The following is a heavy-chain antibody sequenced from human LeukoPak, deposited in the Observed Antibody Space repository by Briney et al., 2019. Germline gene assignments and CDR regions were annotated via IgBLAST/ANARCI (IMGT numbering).Heavy chain of an antibody. CDR1: GFTFSSYW. D-gene: IGHD6-13*01. Sequence: PGGSLRLSCAASGFTFSSYWMSWVRQAPGKGLEWVANIKQDGSEKYYVDSVKGRFTISRDNAKNSLYLQMNSLRAEDTAVYYWAGSFAIAAADCFDYWGQGTLVTVSS. CDR2: IKQDGSEK. V-gene: IGHV3-7*01. J-gene: IGHJ4*02. CDR3: AGSFAIAAADCFDY.